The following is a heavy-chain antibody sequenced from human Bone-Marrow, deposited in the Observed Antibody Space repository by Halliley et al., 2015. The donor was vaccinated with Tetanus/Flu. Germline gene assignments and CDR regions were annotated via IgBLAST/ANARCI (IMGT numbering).Heavy chain of an antibody. Sequence: GLIFSTGRTHYNPSFQSRAIISVDTSKNQFSLRLNYGTAADTAVYYCARDGIQAAGTLPGVDPWGQGSLVTVSS. CDR2: IFSTGRT. J-gene: IGHJ5*02. CDR3: ARDGIQAAGTLPGVDP. V-gene: IGHV4-31*02. D-gene: IGHD6-13*01.